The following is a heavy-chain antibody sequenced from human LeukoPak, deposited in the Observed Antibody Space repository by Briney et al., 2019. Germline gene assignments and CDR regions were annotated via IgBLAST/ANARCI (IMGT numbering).Heavy chain of an antibody. CDR1: GDSISTYY. J-gene: IGHJ5*02. V-gene: IGHV4-39*07. CDR3: ARGEPGYYYDSSGSHNWFDP. Sequence: SETLSLTCTVSGDSISTYYWSWIRQPPGKGLEWIGSIYYSGSTYYNPSLKSRVTISVDTSKNQFSLKLSSVTAADTAVYYCARGEPGYYYDSSGSHNWFDPWGQGTLVTVSS. CDR2: IYYSGST. D-gene: IGHD3-22*01.